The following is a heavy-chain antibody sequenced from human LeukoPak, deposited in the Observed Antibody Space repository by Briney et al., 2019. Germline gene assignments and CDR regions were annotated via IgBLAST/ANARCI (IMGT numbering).Heavy chain of an antibody. Sequence: TGGSLRLSCAASGFTLSSNYMSWVRQAPGKGLEWVSVIYSGGSTSYADSVKCRFTISRDSSKNTLFLQMNSLRAEDTAVYYCAGLYGPDAFDIWGQGTMVTVSS. D-gene: IGHD4-17*01. J-gene: IGHJ3*02. V-gene: IGHV3-66*01. CDR2: IYSGGST. CDR3: AGLYGPDAFDI. CDR1: GFTLSSNY.